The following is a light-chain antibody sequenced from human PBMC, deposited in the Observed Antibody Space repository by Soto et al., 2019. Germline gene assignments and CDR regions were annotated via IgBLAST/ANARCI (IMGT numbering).Light chain of an antibody. CDR1: QSVSSN. CDR2: GAS. CDR3: QQYNNWPPYT. J-gene: IGKJ2*01. V-gene: IGKV3-15*01. Sequence: ETVLTQSPGTLSLSPGERATLSCRASQSVSSNYLAWYQQKPGQAPRLLIYGASTRATGIPARFSGSGSGTEFTLTISSLQSEDFALYYCQQYNNWPPYTFGQGTKLEIK.